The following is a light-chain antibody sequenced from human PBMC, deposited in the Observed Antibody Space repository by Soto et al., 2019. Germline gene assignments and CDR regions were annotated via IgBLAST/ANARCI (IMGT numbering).Light chain of an antibody. V-gene: IGKV1-33*01. CDR2: DGS. CDR1: QDITNY. CDR3: QQFDSLPIT. J-gene: IGKJ5*01. Sequence: DIQMTQSPSSLSASVGDRVTITCQASQDITNYLHWYQQKPGKAPRLLVYDGSNLDTGVPSRFSVSGSGTHFSFTISSLHPEDIATYYCQQFDSLPITFGQGTRLEI.